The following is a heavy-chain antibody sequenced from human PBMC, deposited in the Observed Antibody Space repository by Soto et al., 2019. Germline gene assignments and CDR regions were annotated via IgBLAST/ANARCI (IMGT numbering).Heavy chain of an antibody. CDR3: ARDVQWTRGFDY. V-gene: IGHV4-61*01. CDR1: GGSVSSGSYY. J-gene: IGHJ4*02. D-gene: IGHD6-19*01. CDR2: IYYSGST. Sequence: SETLSLTCTVSGGSVSSGSYYWSWIRQPPGKGLEWIGYIYYSGSTNYNPSLKSRVTISVDTSKNQFSLKLSSVTAADTAVYYCARDVQWTRGFDYWGQGNLVTVS.